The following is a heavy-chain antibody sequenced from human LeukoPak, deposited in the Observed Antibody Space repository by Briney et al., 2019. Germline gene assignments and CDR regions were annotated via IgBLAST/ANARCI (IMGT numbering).Heavy chain of an antibody. J-gene: IGHJ4*02. Sequence: GGSLRLSCETSGFIFSSDSMDWVRQAPERGLEWLSYISSSSDSIYYADSVKSRFTISRDNAQNSLYLQMNSLRAEDTAVYYCARRGDSSGYYYGHWGQGTLVTVSS. V-gene: IGHV3-48*01. D-gene: IGHD3-22*01. CDR2: ISSSSDSI. CDR3: ARRGDSSGYYYGH. CDR1: GFIFSSDS.